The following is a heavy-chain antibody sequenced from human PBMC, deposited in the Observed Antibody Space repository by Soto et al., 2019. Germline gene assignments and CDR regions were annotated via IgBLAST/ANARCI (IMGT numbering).Heavy chain of an antibody. CDR2: LIVILGTT. D-gene: IGHD3-22*01. V-gene: IGHV1-69*01. Sequence: QVQLVQSGAEVRKPGSSVKVYCQSFGGSFSSYAFSWVRQAPRQGLEWMGGLIVILGTTNYAQKFKGRVTFTADESTSTAYMEVSSLESADTAIYYCSSGNYDSSGYSIDYWGQGTQVTVSS. CDR1: GGSFSSYA. J-gene: IGHJ4*02. CDR3: SSGNYDSSGYSIDY.